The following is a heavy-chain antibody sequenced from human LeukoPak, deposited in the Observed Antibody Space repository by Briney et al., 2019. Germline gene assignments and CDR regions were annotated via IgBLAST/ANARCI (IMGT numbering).Heavy chain of an antibody. Sequence: SETLSLTCTVSGYSISSGYYWGWIRQPPGKGLEWIGSIYHSGSTYYNPSLKSRVTISVDTSKNQFSLKLSSVTAADTAVYYCASFYGSGFSFDYWGQGTLVTVSS. CDR2: IYHSGST. V-gene: IGHV4-38-2*02. CDR1: GYSISSGYY. J-gene: IGHJ4*02. D-gene: IGHD3-10*01. CDR3: ASFYGSGFSFDY.